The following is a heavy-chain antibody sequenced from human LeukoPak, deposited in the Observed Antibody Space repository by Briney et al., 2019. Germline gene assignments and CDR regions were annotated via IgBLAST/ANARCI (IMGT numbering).Heavy chain of an antibody. D-gene: IGHD3-10*01. J-gene: IGHJ4*02. CDR1: GGSFSGYY. CDR3: ARGYYYGSGSYYNNFDY. CDR2: INHSGST. Sequence: SETLFLTCAVYGGSFSGYYWSRIRQPPGKGLEWIGEINHSGSTNYNPSLKSRVTISVDTSKNQFSLKLSSVTAADTAVYYCARGYYYGSGSYYNNFDYWGQGTLVTVSS. V-gene: IGHV4-34*01.